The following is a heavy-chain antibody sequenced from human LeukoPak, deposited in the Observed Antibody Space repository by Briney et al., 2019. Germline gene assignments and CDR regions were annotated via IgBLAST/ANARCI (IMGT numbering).Heavy chain of an antibody. CDR1: GFTFRNYV. CDR2: TSSDLNVK. D-gene: IGHD5/OR15-5a*01. J-gene: IGHJ4*02. V-gene: IGHV3-30*18. Sequence: GGSLRLSCAASGFTFRNYVIHWVRQAPGKGLEWVAVTSSDLNVKLYADSVKGRFTISRDNSKNTLYLQMNSLRAEDTAVYSCAKDQYGVYSPYYFDYWGQGTLVTVSP. CDR3: AKDQYGVYSPYYFDY.